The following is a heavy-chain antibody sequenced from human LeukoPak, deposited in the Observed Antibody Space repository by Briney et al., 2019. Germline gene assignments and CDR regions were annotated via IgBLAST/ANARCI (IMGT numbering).Heavy chain of an antibody. D-gene: IGHD2-21*02. CDR2: AFSDGRT. J-gene: IGHJ4*02. CDR3: ARGDLDY. CDR1: GITVSTNY. Sequence: GALRLSCAASGITVSTNYMSWVRQAPGKGLEWASIAFSDGRTFYADSVKGRFTISRDSSKNTVFLQMNSLRAEDTAVYYCARGDLDYWGQGTLVTVSS. V-gene: IGHV3-53*01.